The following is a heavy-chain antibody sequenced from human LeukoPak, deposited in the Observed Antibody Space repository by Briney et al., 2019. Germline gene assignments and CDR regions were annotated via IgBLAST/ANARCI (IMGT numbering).Heavy chain of an antibody. D-gene: IGHD4-23*01. CDR3: ARVGGGPHYYYYYMDV. CDR1: GGSISSYY. V-gene: IGHV4-59*01. CDR2: IYYSGST. Sequence: PSETLSLTCTVSGGSISSYYWSWIRQPPGKGLEWIGYIYYSGSTNYNPSLKSRVTISVDTSKNQFSLKLSSVTAADTAVYYCARVGGGPHYYYYYMDVWGKGTTVTISS. J-gene: IGHJ6*03.